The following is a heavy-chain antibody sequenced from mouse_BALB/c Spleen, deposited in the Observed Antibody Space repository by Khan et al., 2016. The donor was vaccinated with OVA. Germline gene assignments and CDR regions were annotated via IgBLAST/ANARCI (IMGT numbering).Heavy chain of an antibody. CDR2: IWGDGST. CDR1: GFSLSSYG. D-gene: IGHD1-3*01. J-gene: IGHJ4*01. Sequence: QVQLKQSGPGLVAPSQSLSITCTVSGFSLSSYGVNWVRQPPGKGLEWLGVIWGDGSTNYHSALKSRLNINKDNSKSQVFFKLNSLQTDDTAKYFCAKWDNSYYAMDYWGQGTSVTVSS. V-gene: IGHV2-3*01. CDR3: AKWDNSYYAMDY.